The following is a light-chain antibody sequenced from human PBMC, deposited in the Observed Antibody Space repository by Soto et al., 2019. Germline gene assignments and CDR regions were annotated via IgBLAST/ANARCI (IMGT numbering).Light chain of an antibody. CDR3: QQYASSPLT. Sequence: EIVLTQSPGTLSLSPGERGTLSCRASQSVSKNYLAWYQQKPGQAPRLLIYGASSRATGIPDRFSGSGSGKDFTLTISRLEPEEFAVYSCQQYASSPLTFGGGTKVEIK. J-gene: IGKJ4*01. CDR1: QSVSKNY. V-gene: IGKV3-20*01. CDR2: GAS.